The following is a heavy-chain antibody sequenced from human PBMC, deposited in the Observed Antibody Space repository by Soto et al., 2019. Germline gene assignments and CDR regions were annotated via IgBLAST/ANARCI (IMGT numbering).Heavy chain of an antibody. CDR1: GFTFADYA. V-gene: IGHV3-9*01. D-gene: IGHD6-13*01. CDR2: ISWNSGSI. Sequence: GGSLRLSCAASGFTFADYAMHWVRQAPGKGLEWVSGISWNSGSIGYADSVKGRFTISRDNAKNSLYLQMNSLRAEDTALYYCAKDIGYSSSWYGPYRYYYYYGMDVWGQGTTVTVSS. J-gene: IGHJ6*02. CDR3: AKDIGYSSSWYGPYRYYYYYGMDV.